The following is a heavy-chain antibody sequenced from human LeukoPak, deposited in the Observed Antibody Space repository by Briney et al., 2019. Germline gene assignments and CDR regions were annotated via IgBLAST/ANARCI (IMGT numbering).Heavy chain of an antibody. J-gene: IGHJ4*02. CDR1: GGSISSGGYY. Sequence: SETLSLTCTVSGGSISSGGYYWSWIRQPPGKGLEWIGEINHSGSTNYNPSLKSRVTISVDTSKNQFSLKLSSVTAADTAVYYCARVGRMVRGVRALYYFDYWGQGTLVTVSS. CDR2: INHSGST. CDR3: ARVGRMVRGVRALYYFDY. V-gene: IGHV4-39*07. D-gene: IGHD3-10*01.